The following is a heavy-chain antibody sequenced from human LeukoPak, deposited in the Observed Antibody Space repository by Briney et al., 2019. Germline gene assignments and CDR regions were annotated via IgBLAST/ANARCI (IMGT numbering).Heavy chain of an antibody. CDR1: GGSFSGYY. J-gene: IGHJ5*02. Sequence: PSETLSLTCAVYGGSFSGYYWSWIRQPAGKGLEWIGRIYTSGSTNYNPSLKSRVTISVDTSKNQFSLKLSSVTAADTAVYYCARELTGYYTYNWFDPWGQGTLVTVSS. V-gene: IGHV4-4*07. D-gene: IGHD3-9*01. CDR3: ARELTGYYTYNWFDP. CDR2: IYTSGST.